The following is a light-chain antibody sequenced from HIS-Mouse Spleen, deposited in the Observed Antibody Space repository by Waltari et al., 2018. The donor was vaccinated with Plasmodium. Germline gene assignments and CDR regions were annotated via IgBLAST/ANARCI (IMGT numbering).Light chain of an antibody. CDR2: EDS. CDR1: ALPNKY. CDR3: YSTDSSGNHRV. J-gene: IGLJ3*02. Sequence: SYELTQPPSVSVSPGQTARITCSGDALPNKYAYWYQQKSGQAPVLVIYEDSKRPAGSLEGFSGSSSGTMATLTISGDQVEDEADYYCYSTDSSGNHRVFGGGTKLTVL. V-gene: IGLV3-10*01.